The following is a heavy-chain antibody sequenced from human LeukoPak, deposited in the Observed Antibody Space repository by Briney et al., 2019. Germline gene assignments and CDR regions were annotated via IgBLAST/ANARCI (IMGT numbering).Heavy chain of an antibody. D-gene: IGHD2-2*02. CDR1: SYSISSGYY. J-gene: IGHJ6*03. CDR3: ARSRVETDIVVVPAARPRLYYYYYMDV. Sequence: ASETLSLTCTVSSYSISSGYYWGWIRQPAGKGLEWIGRIYTSGSTNYNPSLKSRVAMSVDTSKNQFSLKLSSVTAADTAVYYCARSRVETDIVVVPAARPRLYYYYYMDVWGKGTTVTVSS. V-gene: IGHV4-4*07. CDR2: IYTSGST.